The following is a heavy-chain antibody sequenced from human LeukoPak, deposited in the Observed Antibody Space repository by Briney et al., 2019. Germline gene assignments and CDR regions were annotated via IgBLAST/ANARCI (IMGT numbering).Heavy chain of an antibody. D-gene: IGHD2-2*01. CDR2: ISTSGSDI. V-gene: IGHV3-11*01. CDR1: GFTFSDYY. Sequence: GGSLRLSCAASGFTFSDYYMSWIRQAPGKGLEWVSYISTSGSDIFYADSVKGRFTISRDNAKKSLNLQINSLRAEDTAVYYCARTLYQLPHYYYYAMDVWGQGTTVTVSS. CDR3: ARTLYQLPHYYYYAMDV. J-gene: IGHJ6*02.